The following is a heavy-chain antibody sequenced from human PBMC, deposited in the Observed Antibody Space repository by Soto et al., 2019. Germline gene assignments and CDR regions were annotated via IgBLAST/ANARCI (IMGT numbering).Heavy chain of an antibody. V-gene: IGHV4-39*01. J-gene: IGHJ4*02. Sequence: QLQLQESGPGLVKPSETLSLTCTVSGGSISSSSYYWGWIRQPPGKGLEWIGSIYYSGSTYYNPSLKSRVTISVDTSKNQFSLKLSSVTAADTAVYYCARLSRTLRYCSSTSCYYSGYDWDYWGQGTLVTVSS. D-gene: IGHD2-2*01. CDR3: ARLSRTLRYCSSTSCYYSGYDWDY. CDR1: GGSISSSSYY. CDR2: IYYSGST.